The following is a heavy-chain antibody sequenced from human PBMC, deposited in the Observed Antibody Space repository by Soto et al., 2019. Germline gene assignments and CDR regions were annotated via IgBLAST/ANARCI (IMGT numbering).Heavy chain of an antibody. CDR3: ARGHDYVWGSYRYKARDYFDY. Sequence: PGGSLRLSCAASGFTFSSYEMNWVRQAPGKGLEWVSYISSSGSTIYYADSVKGRFTISRDNAKNSLYLQMNSLRAEDTAVYYCARGHDYVWGSYRYKARDYFDYWGQGILVTVSS. J-gene: IGHJ4*02. CDR1: GFTFSSYE. CDR2: ISSSGSTI. V-gene: IGHV3-48*03. D-gene: IGHD3-16*02.